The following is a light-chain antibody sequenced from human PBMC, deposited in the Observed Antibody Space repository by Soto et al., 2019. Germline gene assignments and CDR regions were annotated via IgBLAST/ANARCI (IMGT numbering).Light chain of an antibody. CDR1: QSVRSN. CDR3: QQRDNWPWT. V-gene: IGKV3-11*01. J-gene: IGKJ1*01. Sequence: EIVLTQSPATLSLSPGERATLSCRASQSVRSNLAWYQHKPGQAPRLLIYDVSKRATGIPGRFSGIGFGTDFTLTISNVEPEDFAVYYCQQRDNWPWTFGQGAKVEIK. CDR2: DVS.